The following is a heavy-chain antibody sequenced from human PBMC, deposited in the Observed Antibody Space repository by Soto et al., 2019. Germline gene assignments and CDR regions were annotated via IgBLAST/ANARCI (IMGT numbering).Heavy chain of an antibody. J-gene: IGHJ6*02. CDR2: IIPIFGTA. D-gene: IGHD2-2*02. Sequence: GPQLKVSCKASGGTFSSYAISWVRQAPGQGLEWMGGIIPIFGTANYAQKFQGRVTITADKSTSTAYMELSSLGSEDTAVYYCASTSRITVVPAAISYYYGMDVWGQGTTVTVSS. CDR3: ASTSRITVVPAAISYYYGMDV. CDR1: GGTFSSYA. V-gene: IGHV1-69*06.